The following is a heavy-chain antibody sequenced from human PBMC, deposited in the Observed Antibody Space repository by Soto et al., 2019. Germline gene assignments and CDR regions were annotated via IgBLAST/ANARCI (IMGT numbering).Heavy chain of an antibody. V-gene: IGHV3-21*01. CDR3: ARDSRSSDCYGMDV. CDR1: GFTFSSYS. J-gene: IGHJ6*02. CDR2: ISSSSSYI. Sequence: GGSLRLSCAASGFTFSSYSMNWVRQAPGKGLEWVSSISSSSSYIYYADSVKGRFTISRDNAKNSLYLQMNSMRAEDTAVYYCARDSRSSDCYGMDVWGQGTTVTVSS. D-gene: IGHD6-13*01.